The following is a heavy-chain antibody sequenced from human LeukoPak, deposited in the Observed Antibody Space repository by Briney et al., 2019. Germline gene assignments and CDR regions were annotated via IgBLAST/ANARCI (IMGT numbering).Heavy chain of an antibody. CDR2: IVVGSGNT. D-gene: IGHD3-10*01. J-gene: IGHJ6*02. V-gene: IGHV1-58*02. Sequence: SVKVSCKASGFTFTSSAMQWVRQARGQRLEWIGWIVVGSGNTNYAQKFQERVTITRDMSTSTAYMELSSLRSEDTAVYHCAALHAPPNYYYGSGSYSHYGMDVWGQGTTVTVSS. CDR1: GFTFTSSA. CDR3: AALHAPPNYYYGSGSYSHYGMDV.